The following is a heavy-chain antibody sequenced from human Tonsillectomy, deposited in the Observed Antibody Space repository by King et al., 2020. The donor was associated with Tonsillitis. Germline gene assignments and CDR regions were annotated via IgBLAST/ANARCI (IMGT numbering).Heavy chain of an antibody. CDR1: GFLFDDYG. CDR3: ARDHRSRGRRTWFDP. V-gene: IGHV3-20*01. CDR2: INWNGGST. D-gene: IGHD1-26*01. Sequence: QLVQSGGGVVRPGGSLRLSCAASGFLFDDYGMSWVRQAPGKGLEWVSGINWNGGSTSYADSVKGRFTISRDNAKNFLYLQMNSLRAEDTAMYHCARDHRSRGRRTWFDPWGQGTLVTVSS. J-gene: IGHJ5*02.